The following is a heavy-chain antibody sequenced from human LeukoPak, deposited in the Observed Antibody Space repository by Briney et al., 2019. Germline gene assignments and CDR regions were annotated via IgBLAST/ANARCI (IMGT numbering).Heavy chain of an antibody. D-gene: IGHD3-22*01. CDR2: INPYSGGT. CDR1: GYTFTGYY. V-gene: IGHV1-2*02. Sequence: ASVKVSCKASGYTFTGYYMHWVRQAPGKGLEWMGWINPYSGGTNYAQKFQGRVTMTRDTSISTAYMELSMLRSDDTAVYYCARERSNYYDSSSYCDAFDIWGQGTMVTVSS. J-gene: IGHJ3*02. CDR3: ARERSNYYDSSSYCDAFDI.